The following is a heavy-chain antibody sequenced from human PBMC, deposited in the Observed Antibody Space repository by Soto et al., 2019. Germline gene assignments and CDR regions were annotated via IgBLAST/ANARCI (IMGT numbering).Heavy chain of an antibody. D-gene: IGHD6-19*01. CDR3: AREGYIAVAGTVGDNWFDT. V-gene: IGHV4-31*03. CDR1: GGSISSGGYY. Sequence: QVQLQESGPGLVKPSQTLSLTCTVSGGSISSGGYYWSWIRQHPGKGLEWIGYIYYSGSTYYNPSLKSRVTISVDTSKNQFSLKLSSVTAADTAVYYCAREGYIAVAGTVGDNWFDTWCQGTLVTVSS. CDR2: IYYSGST. J-gene: IGHJ5*02.